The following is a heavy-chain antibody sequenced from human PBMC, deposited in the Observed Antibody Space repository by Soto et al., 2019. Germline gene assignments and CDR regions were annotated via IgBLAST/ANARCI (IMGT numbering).Heavy chain of an antibody. D-gene: IGHD2-15*01. V-gene: IGHV1-8*01. CDR3: ARGSNHCSGGSCYSDWFAP. J-gene: IGHJ5*02. Sequence: QVQLVQSGAELKKPVASVRVSCKASGYTFTSSDVYWVRQATGQGLEVMGWMNPNTGNTGYAQTFQGRVTMTRNTYISTAYMEMSSLRSEDTAVYYCARGSNHCSGGSCYSDWFAPWGQGTPVTVSS. CDR2: MNPNTGNT. CDR1: GYTFTSSD.